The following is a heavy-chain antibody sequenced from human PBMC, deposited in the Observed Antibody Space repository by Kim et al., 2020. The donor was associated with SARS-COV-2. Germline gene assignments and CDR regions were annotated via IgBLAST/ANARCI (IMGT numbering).Heavy chain of an antibody. Sequence: SVKVSCKAAGGTFSSYGISWVRQAPGQGLEWMGRIIPILGIANYAQKFQGRVTITADTSTSTAYMELSSLRSEDTAVYYCARALLGSGRYLKNYYFDYWGQGTLVTVSP. J-gene: IGHJ4*02. D-gene: IGHD3-10*01. CDR2: IIPILGIA. CDR1: GGTFSSYG. CDR3: ARALLGSGRYLKNYYFDY. V-gene: IGHV1-69*04.